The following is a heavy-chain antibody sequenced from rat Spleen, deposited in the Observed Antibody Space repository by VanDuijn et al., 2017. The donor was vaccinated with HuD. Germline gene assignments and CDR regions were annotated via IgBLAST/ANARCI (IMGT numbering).Heavy chain of an antibody. CDR3: ARPHSSHYVMDA. Sequence: EVQLVESGGGLVQPGRSMKLSCAASGFTFSIYYMAWVRQAPTKGLEWVASIDTGGDSTYYRDSVKGRFTISRENAKNTLYLQMDSLRSEDTATYYCARPHSSHYVMDAWGQGASVTVSS. D-gene: IGHD1-8*01. V-gene: IGHV5-25*01. J-gene: IGHJ4*01. CDR2: IDTGGDST. CDR1: GFTFSIYY.